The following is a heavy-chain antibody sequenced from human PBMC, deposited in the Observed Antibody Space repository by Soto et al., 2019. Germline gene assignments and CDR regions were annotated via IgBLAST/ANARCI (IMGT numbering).Heavy chain of an antibody. D-gene: IGHD5-12*01. V-gene: IGHV3-33*01. Sequence: QVQLVESGGGVVQPGRSLRLSCAASGFTFRNYGMHWVRQAPATGLEWVALVWYDGGNKNYGDYVKGRFTISRDNSKNTLYLQMNSLRDEDTAVYYCVRAAGYSGNDYVYYYGMDVWGQGTTVTVSS. CDR3: VRAAGYSGNDYVYYYGMDV. CDR2: VWYDGGNK. CDR1: GFTFRNYG. J-gene: IGHJ6*02.